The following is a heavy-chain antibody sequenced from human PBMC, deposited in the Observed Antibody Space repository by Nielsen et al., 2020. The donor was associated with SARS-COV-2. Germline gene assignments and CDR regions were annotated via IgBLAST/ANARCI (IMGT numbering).Heavy chain of an antibody. D-gene: IGHD3-10*01. CDR2: ISGSGGST. CDR3: ARGKVRGVTPYFDY. J-gene: IGHJ4*02. Sequence: GGSLRLSCAASGFTFSSYAMSWVRQAPGKGLEWVSAISGSGGSTYYADSVKGRFTISRDNSKNTLYLQMNSLRAEDTAVYYCARGKVRGVTPYFDYWGQGTLVTVSS. V-gene: IGHV3-23*01. CDR1: GFTFSSYA.